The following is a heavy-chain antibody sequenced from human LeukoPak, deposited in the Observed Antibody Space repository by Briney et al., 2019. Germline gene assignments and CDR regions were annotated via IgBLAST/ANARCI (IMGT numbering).Heavy chain of an antibody. CDR1: GGSSSSSSYY. CDR2: IYYSGST. Sequence: PSETLSRTCTDSGGSSSSSSYYWGWISQPPRKRLEWIGSIYYSGSTYYNPSLKSRVTISVDTSKNQFSLKLSSVTAADTAVYYCARGYYDARGDSNPFDIWGQGTMVTVSS. J-gene: IGHJ3*02. D-gene: IGHD3-22*01. V-gene: IGHV4-39*01. CDR3: ARGYYDARGDSNPFDI.